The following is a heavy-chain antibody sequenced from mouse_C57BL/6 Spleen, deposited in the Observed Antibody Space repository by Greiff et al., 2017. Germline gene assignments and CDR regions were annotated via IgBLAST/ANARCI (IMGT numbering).Heavy chain of an antibody. V-gene: IGHV1-15*01. CDR2: IDPETGGT. CDR3: TRYDDYEFAY. J-gene: IGHJ3*01. CDR1: GYTFTDYE. Sequence: VQLKESGAELVRPGASVTLSCKASGYTFTDYEMHWVKQTPVHGLEWIGAIDPETGGTAYNQKFKGKAILTADKSSSTAYMELRSLTSEDSAVYYCTRYDDYEFAYWGQGTLVTVSA. D-gene: IGHD2-4*01.